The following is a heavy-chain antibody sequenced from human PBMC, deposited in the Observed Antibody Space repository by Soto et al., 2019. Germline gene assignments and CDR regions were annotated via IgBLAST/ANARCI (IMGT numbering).Heavy chain of an antibody. J-gene: IGHJ4*02. CDR1: GFTFSAYY. D-gene: IGHD3-9*01. V-gene: IGHV3-11*01. Sequence: GGSLRLSCAASGFTFSAYYMSWIRQAPGKGLEWVSYISSSGTTIYYADSVKGRFTISRDNAQNSLCLEMNSLRAEDTAVYYCARDGNYDILTGYSDYWGQGTLVTVSS. CDR2: ISSSGTTI. CDR3: ARDGNYDILTGYSDY.